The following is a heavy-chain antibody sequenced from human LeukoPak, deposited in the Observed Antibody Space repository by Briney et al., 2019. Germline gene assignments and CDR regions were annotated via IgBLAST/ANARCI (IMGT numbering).Heavy chain of an antibody. CDR3: ARGGYYGSGNDFRFDP. V-gene: IGHV4-59*01. D-gene: IGHD3-10*01. CDR2: IYYSGST. Sequence: SETLSLTCTVSGGSISSYYWSWIRQPPGKGLEWIGYIYYSGSTNYNPSLKSRVTISVETSKNEFSLKLSSVTAADTAIYYCARGGYYGSGNDFRFDPWGQGTLVTVSS. J-gene: IGHJ5*02. CDR1: GGSISSYY.